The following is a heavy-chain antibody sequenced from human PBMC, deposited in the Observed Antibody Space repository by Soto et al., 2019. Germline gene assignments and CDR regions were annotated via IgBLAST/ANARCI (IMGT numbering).Heavy chain of an antibody. J-gene: IGHJ5*02. V-gene: IGHV3-23*01. D-gene: IGHD6-19*01. CDR1: GFTFSSYA. CDR3: AKDVGQWLAREFDP. CDR2: ISGSGGST. Sequence: LRLSCAASGFTFSSYAMSWVRQAPGKGLEWVSAISGSGGSTYYADSVKGRFTISRDNSKNTLYLQMNSLRAEDTAVYYCAKDVGQWLAREFDPWGQGTLVTVSS.